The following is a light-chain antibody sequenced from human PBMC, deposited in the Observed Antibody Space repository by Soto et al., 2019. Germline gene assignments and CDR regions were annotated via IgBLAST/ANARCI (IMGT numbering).Light chain of an antibody. J-gene: IGKJ4*01. CDR1: QGISNW. CDR2: GAS. V-gene: IGKV1-12*01. CDR3: QQTNTCPPLT. Sequence: DIQMTQSPSSVSASVGDRVTITCRASQGISNWLAWYQQQPGKAPTLLIYGASSLQSGVPSRLSGGGSGTHFTLIISSLQPADFAAYYCQQTNTCPPLTFGGGTKVEI.